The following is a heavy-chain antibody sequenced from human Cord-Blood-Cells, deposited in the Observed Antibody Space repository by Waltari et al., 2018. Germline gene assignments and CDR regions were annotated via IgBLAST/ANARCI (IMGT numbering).Heavy chain of an antibody. V-gene: IGHV4-4*02. CDR3: ARVSGSYYGNEDAFDI. Sequence: QVQLQESGPGLVKPSGTLSPTCAVAGGAISSSNWWSWVRQPPGKGLEWIGEIYHSGSTNYNPSLKSRVTISVDKSKTQFSLKLSSVTAADTAVYYCARVSGSYYGNEDAFDIWGQGTMVTVSS. D-gene: IGHD1-26*01. J-gene: IGHJ3*02. CDR1: GGAISSSNW. CDR2: IYHSGST.